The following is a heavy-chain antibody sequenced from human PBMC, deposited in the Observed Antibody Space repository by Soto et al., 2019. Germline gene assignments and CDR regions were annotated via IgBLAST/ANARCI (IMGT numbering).Heavy chain of an antibody. CDR1: GFTFSSYS. CDR2: ISSSSSYI. Sequence: EVQLVESGGGLVKPGGSLRLSCAASGFTFSSYSMNWVRQAPGKGLEWVSSISSSSSYIYYADSVKGRFTISRDNAKNSLYLQMNSLRAEDTAVYYCARTLCRCSGGSCYSCWFDPWGQGTLVTVSS. J-gene: IGHJ5*02. V-gene: IGHV3-21*01. D-gene: IGHD2-15*01. CDR3: ARTLCRCSGGSCYSCWFDP.